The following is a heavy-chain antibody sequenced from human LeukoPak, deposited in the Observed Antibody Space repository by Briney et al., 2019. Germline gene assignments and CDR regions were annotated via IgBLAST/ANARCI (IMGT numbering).Heavy chain of an antibody. V-gene: IGHV1-18*01. J-gene: IGHJ4*02. Sequence: ASVKVSCKASGYTFTSYGISWVRQAPGQGLEWMGWISASSGDTNYAQKLQDRVTTTTDTSTRTAYMELRTLRSDDTAVYYCASNTGSDSSGYAYWGQGTLVTVSS. D-gene: IGHD3-22*01. CDR1: GYTFTSYG. CDR2: ISASSGDT. CDR3: ASNTGSDSSGYAY.